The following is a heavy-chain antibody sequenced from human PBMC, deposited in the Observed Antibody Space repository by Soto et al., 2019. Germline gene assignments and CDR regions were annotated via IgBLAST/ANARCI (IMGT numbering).Heavy chain of an antibody. J-gene: IGHJ4*02. CDR3: ATEEMVRGTLY. CDR1: GYTFTSYY. D-gene: IGHD3-10*01. Sequence: ASVKVSCKASGYTFTSYYMHWVRQAPGKGLEWMGRFDPKDGNTIYAQKFRGRVTMTEDTSTDTAYMELSSLRSEDTAVYYCATEEMVRGTLYWGQGTLVTVSS. V-gene: IGHV1-24*01. CDR2: FDPKDGNT.